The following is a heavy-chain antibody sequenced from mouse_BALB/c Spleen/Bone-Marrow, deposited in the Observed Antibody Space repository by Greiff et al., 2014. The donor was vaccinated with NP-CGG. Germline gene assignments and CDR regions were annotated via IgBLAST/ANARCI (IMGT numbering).Heavy chain of an antibody. D-gene: IGHD2-1*01. CDR3: ALCYGNYDY. Sequence: VHVKQSGAELVKPGASVKLSCTASGFNIKDTYMHWVKQRPEQGLEWIGRIDPANGNTKYDPKFQGKATITADTSSNTAYLQLSSLTSEDTSVYYCALCYGNYDYWGQGTTLTVSS. V-gene: IGHV14-3*02. J-gene: IGHJ2*01. CDR2: IDPANGNT. CDR1: GFNIKDTY.